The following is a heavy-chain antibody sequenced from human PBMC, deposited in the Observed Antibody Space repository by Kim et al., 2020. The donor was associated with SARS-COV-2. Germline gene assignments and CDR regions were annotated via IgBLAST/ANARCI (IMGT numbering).Heavy chain of an antibody. CDR2: ISFDGKDK. CDR3: VKSLGFCSGGSCYARFEN. J-gene: IGHJ4*02. V-gene: IGHV3-30*18. Sequence: GGSLRLSCVPSGFTFSNYGMHWVRQAPGKGLEWVSVISFDGKDKYYGDSVKGRFTVSRDNSKNTRYLQMNSLRVDDTAVYYCVKSLGFCSGGSCYARFENWGQGTLVTVSS. CDR1: GFTFSNYG. D-gene: IGHD2-15*01.